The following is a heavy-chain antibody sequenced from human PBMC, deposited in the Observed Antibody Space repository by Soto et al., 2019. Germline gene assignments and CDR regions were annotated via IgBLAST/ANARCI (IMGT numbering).Heavy chain of an antibody. J-gene: IGHJ1*01. CDR1: GFTFSSHE. V-gene: IGHV3-48*03. D-gene: IGHD2-8*01. CDR3: ARGGVY. Sequence: PGGSLRLSCEATGFTFSSHEMSWIRQTPGKRLEWIAKISGSGSTINYAGSVKGRFTISRDNVQRTLHLQMDSLRVEDTGVYYCARGGVYWGRGTLVTVSS. CDR2: ISGSGSTI.